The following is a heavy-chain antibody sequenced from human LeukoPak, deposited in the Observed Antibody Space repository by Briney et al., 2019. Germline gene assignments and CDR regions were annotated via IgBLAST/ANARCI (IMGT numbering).Heavy chain of an antibody. CDR2: INPSGGST. D-gene: IGHD3-9*01. Sequence: ASVKVSCKASGYTFTSYYMHWVRQAPGQGLEWMGIINPSGGSTSYAQKFQGRVTMTRDVSTSTVYMELSSLRSEDTAVYYCAREGDYGILTGYYRDYWGQGTLVTVSS. J-gene: IGHJ4*02. CDR1: GYTFTSYY. V-gene: IGHV1-46*01. CDR3: AREGDYGILTGYYRDY.